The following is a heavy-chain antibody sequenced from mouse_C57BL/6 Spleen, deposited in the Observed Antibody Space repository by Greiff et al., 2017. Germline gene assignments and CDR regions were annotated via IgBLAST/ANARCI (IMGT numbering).Heavy chain of an antibody. V-gene: IGHV14-1*01. J-gene: IGHJ1*03. CDR3: TTDYGSSYDWYFDV. Sequence: VKLQQSGAELVRPGASVKLSCTASGFNINDYYMHWVKQRPEQGLEWIGRIDPEDGDTEYAPKFQGKATMTADTSSNTAYLQLSSLTSEDTAVYYCTTDYGSSYDWYFDVWGTGTTVTVSS. CDR1: GFNINDYY. D-gene: IGHD1-1*01. CDR2: IDPEDGDT.